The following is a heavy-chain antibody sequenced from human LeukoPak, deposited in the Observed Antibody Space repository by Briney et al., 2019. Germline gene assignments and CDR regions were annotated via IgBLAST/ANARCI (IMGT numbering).Heavy chain of an antibody. CDR2: ISSSSNYI. CDR3: ARAKTGYSYGYYYYYYMDV. CDR1: GFTFSSYS. J-gene: IGHJ6*03. V-gene: IGHV3-21*01. D-gene: IGHD5-18*01. Sequence: GGSLRLSCAASGFTFSSYSMNWVRQAPGKGLEWVSSISSSSNYIYYADSVKGRFTISRDNSKNTLYLQMNSLRAEDTAVYYCARAKTGYSYGYYYYYYMDVWGKGTTVTVSS.